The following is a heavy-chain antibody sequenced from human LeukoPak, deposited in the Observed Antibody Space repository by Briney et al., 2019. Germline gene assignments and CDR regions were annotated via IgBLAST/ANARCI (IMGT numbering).Heavy chain of an antibody. CDR2: ISYDGNHK. D-gene: IGHD1-26*01. J-gene: IGHJ4*02. CDR3: ARARNGTLKY. V-gene: IGHV3-30*01. Sequence: GRSLRLSCAASGFTFSHYAMHWVRQAPGKGLEWVAVISYDGNHKYYADSVKGRFTISRDNPKNTLYVQMNSLRAEDTAVYYCARARNGTLKYWGQGTLVTVCS. CDR1: GFTFSHYA.